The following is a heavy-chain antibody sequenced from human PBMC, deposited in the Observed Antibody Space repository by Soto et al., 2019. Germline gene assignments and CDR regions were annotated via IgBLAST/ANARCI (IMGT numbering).Heavy chain of an antibody. J-gene: IGHJ6*02. CDR1: GYSFTSYW. V-gene: IGHV5-51*01. CDR2: ICPGDSDT. D-gene: IGHD6-6*01. CDR3: AGLSIAAPIGYYGMDV. Sequence: GESLKISCKGSGYSFTSYWIGWVRQMPGKGLEWMGIICPGDSDTRYSPSFQGQVTISADKSISTAYLQWSSLKASDTAMYYCAGLSIAAPIGYYGMDVWGQGTTVTVSS.